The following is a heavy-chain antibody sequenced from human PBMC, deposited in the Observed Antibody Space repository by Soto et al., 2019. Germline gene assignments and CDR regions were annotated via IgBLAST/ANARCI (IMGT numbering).Heavy chain of an antibody. CDR3: AKDGYCSSTSCSGLGDDAFDI. CDR1: GYTFTSYG. D-gene: IGHD2-2*01. Sequence: ASVKVSCKASGYTFTSYGYAWVRQAPGQGLEWMGWISAYNGDTNYAQKFQDRVTLTTDTSTTTAHMELRNLGSDDTAVYYCAKDGYCSSTSCSGLGDDAFDIWGQGTMVTVSS. J-gene: IGHJ3*02. CDR2: ISAYNGDT. V-gene: IGHV1-18*01.